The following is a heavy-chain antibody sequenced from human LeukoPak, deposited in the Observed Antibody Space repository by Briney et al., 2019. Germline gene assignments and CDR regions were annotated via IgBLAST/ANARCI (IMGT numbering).Heavy chain of an antibody. V-gene: IGHV4-59*01. D-gene: IGHD6-13*01. J-gene: IGHJ3*01. Sequence: SETLSLTCTVSGGSISGYYWSWIRQPPGKGLEWIEFVYYTGSTNYSPSLKSRVTISVDTSKNQFSLKLRSVTAADTAVYYCARISSSNWYNERGAFDVWGQGTMVTVSS. CDR1: GGSISGYY. CDR2: VYYTGST. CDR3: ARISSSNWYNERGAFDV.